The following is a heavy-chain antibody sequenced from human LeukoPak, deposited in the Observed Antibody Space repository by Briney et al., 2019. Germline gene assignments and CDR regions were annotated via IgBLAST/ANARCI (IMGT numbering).Heavy chain of an antibody. V-gene: IGHV3-23*01. CDR1: GFPLRNFA. Sequence: GGSLRLSCAASGFPLRNFAMSWGRQAPGKGLEWVSAISGSGGSTYYADSVKGRFTIARDNSKNTLYLQMNSLRAEDTAVYYCAKAGVDSYVPYYFYYWGQGTLVTVSS. CDR3: AKAGVDSYVPYYFYY. CDR2: ISGSGGST. J-gene: IGHJ4*02. D-gene: IGHD5-18*01.